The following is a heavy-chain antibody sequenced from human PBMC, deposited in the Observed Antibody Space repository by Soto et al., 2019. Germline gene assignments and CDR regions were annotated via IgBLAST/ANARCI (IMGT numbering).Heavy chain of an antibody. CDR1: GFTFSSYS. J-gene: IGHJ6*02. D-gene: IGHD2-2*01. CDR2: ISSSSSYI. CDR3: ARVDVPAASIVSGYGMDV. V-gene: IGHV3-21*01. Sequence: GSLRLSCAASGFTFSSYSMNWVRQAPGKGLEWVSSISSSSSYIYYADSVKGRFTISRDNAKNSLYLQMNSLRAEDTAVYYCARVDVPAASIVSGYGMDVWGQGTTVTVSS.